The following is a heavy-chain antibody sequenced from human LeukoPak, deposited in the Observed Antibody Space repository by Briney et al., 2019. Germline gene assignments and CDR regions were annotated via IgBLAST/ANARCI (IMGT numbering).Heavy chain of an antibody. J-gene: IGHJ4*02. CDR3: TRLPLTSGYDQIDY. Sequence: GGSLRLSCAASGFIFSDYYMSWIRQTPGKGLEWVSYMSSTSSTKYYADSVKGRFTISRDNAKNSLFLQMNSLKTEDTAVYYCTRLPLTSGYDQIDYWGQGTLVTVSS. V-gene: IGHV3-11*01. CDR2: MSSTSSTK. CDR1: GFIFSDYY. D-gene: IGHD5-12*01.